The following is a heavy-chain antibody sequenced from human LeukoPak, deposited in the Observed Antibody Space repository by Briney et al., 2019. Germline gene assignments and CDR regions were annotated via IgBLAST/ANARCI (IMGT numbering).Heavy chain of an antibody. D-gene: IGHD3-3*01. CDR1: GGSISSGGYY. Sequence: SETLSLTCTVSGGSISSGGYYWSWIRQPPGKGLEWIGYIYHSGSTYYNPSLKSRVTISVDRSKNQFSLKLSSVTAADTAVYYCAKDWSIFGARDWFDPWGQGTLVTVSS. V-gene: IGHV4-30-2*01. CDR2: IYHSGST. J-gene: IGHJ5*02. CDR3: AKDWSIFGARDWFDP.